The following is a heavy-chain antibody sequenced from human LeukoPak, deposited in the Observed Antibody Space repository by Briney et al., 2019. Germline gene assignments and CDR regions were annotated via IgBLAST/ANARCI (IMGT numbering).Heavy chain of an antibody. Sequence: YYWGCIRQAPGKGLEWVSYISSSGSTIYYADSVKGRFTISRDNAKNSLYLQMNSLRAEDTAVYYCATDCSGGSCLFDYWGQGTLVTVSS. J-gene: IGHJ4*02. V-gene: IGHV3-11*04. D-gene: IGHD2-15*01. CDR2: ISSSGSTI. CDR1: YY. CDR3: ATDCSGGSCLFDY.